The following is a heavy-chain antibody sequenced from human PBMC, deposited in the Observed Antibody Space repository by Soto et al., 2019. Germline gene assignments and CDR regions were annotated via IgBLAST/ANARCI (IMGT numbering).Heavy chain of an antibody. J-gene: IGHJ6*02. CDR2: MNPINGAA. Sequence: AAVKVSCKASGYDFTAYDINWVRQASGQGLEWMGWMNPINGAAGSARRFQGRISMTRNTATGTAYLELTSLRSDDSAVYYCGRGPSPRAPAGGTPYYYAMDVWGQGTTVTVYS. CDR3: GRGPSPRAPAGGTPYYYAMDV. V-gene: IGHV1-8*02. CDR1: GYDFTAYD. D-gene: IGHD6-13*01.